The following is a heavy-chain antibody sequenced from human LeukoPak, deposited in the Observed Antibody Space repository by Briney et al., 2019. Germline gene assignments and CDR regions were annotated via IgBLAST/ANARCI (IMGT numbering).Heavy chain of an antibody. D-gene: IGHD1-26*01. CDR1: GFTFSNYA. V-gene: IGHV3-30*02. CDR3: AKDRELYYYYMDV. Sequence: GGSLRLSCAASGFTFSNYAMHWVRQAPGKGLEWVAFIRYDGSNKYYADSVKGRFTISRDNSKNTLYLQMNSLRAEDTAVYYCAKDRELYYYYMDVWGKGTTVTVSS. J-gene: IGHJ6*03. CDR2: IRYDGSNK.